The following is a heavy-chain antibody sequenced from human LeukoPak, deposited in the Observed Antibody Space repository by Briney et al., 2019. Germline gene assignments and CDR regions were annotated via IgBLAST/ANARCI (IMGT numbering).Heavy chain of an antibody. CDR2: ISGSGGST. V-gene: IGHV3-23*01. CDR1: GFTLGGYA. J-gene: IGHJ6*03. CDR3: AKDPQMVWDLTMDV. Sequence: GGSLRLSCAASGFTLGGYAMSWVRQAPGKGLKWVSAISGSGGSTYYADSVKGRFTISRDNSKNALYLQMNSLRAEDTAVYYCAKDPQMVWDLTMDVWGKGTTVTVSS. D-gene: IGHD1-26*01.